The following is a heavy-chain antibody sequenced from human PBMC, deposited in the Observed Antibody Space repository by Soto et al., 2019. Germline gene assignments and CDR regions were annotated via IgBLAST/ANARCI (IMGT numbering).Heavy chain of an antibody. J-gene: IGHJ4*02. CDR3: ARDNSGDFWSGYSHYNFDH. V-gene: IGHV1-18*01. Sequence: ASVKVSCKASGYTLTSYGISWVRRAPGQGLEWMGWISAYSYKATYAQKFQDRVTMTVDRSTSTVYMELRSLTSDDTAVYYCARDNSGDFWSGYSHYNFDHWGQGTLVTVSS. CDR1: GYTLTSYG. CDR2: ISAYSYKA. D-gene: IGHD3-3*01.